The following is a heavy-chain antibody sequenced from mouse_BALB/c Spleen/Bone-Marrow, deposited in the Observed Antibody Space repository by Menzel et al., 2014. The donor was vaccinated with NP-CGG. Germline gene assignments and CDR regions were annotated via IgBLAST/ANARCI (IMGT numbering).Heavy chain of an antibody. CDR2: INPSTGYT. Sequence: VQLQQSGAELAKPGASVKMSCKASGYTFTSYWMHWVKQRPGQGLEWIGYINPSTGYTEYNQKFKDKATLTADKSSSTAYTQLSSLPSEDSAVYSGARSGGLRSSWCAYWGQGTLVTVSA. V-gene: IGHV1-7*01. CDR3: ARSGGLRSSWCAY. CDR1: GYTFTSYW. D-gene: IGHD1-1*01. J-gene: IGHJ3*01.